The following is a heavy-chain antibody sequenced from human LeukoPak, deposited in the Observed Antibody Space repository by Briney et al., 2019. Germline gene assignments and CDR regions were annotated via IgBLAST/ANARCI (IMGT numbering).Heavy chain of an antibody. CDR1: GGSISSSSYY. D-gene: IGHD2-8*02. V-gene: IGHV4-39*01. J-gene: IGHJ4*02. Sequence: TPSETLSLTCTVSGGSISSSSYYWGWIRQPPGKGLEWNGSIYYSGTTYYNPSLTSRVTISIDTSKNQFSLKLSSVTAADTAVYYCARRYCTGGSCYFDYWGQGTLVTVSS. CDR3: ARRYCTGGSCYFDY. CDR2: IYYSGTT.